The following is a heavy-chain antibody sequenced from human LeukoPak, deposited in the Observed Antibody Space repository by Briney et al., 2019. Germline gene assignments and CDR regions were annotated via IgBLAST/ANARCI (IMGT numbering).Heavy chain of an antibody. Sequence: PGGSLRLSCAASGFTFSSYAMSWVRQAPGKGLVWVSRINSDGSSTSYADSLKGRFTVSRDNSKNTLDLQMNSLSPEDTAVYYCAGFCSSTSCYFDYWGQGTLVTVSS. J-gene: IGHJ4*02. D-gene: IGHD2-2*01. CDR1: GFTFSSYA. CDR3: AGFCSSTSCYFDY. V-gene: IGHV3-74*01. CDR2: INSDGSST.